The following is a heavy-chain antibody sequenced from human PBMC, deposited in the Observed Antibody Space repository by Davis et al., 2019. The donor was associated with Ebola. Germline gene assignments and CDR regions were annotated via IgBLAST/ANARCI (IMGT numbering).Heavy chain of an antibody. J-gene: IGHJ6*02. CDR1: GYTFTSYD. D-gene: IGHD6-6*01. CDR2: MNPNSGNT. CDR3: ARGGIAAQTAHYYYGMDV. Sequence: AASVKVSCKASGYTFTSYDIHWVRQAPGQGLEWMGWMNPNSGNTGYAQKFQGRVTMTRNTSISTAYMELSSLRSEDTAVYYCARGGIAAQTAHYYYGMDVWGQGTTVTVSS. V-gene: IGHV1-8*02.